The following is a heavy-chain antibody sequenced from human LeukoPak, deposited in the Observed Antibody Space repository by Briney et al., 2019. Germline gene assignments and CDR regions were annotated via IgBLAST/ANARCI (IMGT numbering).Heavy chain of an antibody. CDR2: ISTYNGNT. V-gene: IGHV1-18*01. J-gene: IGHJ4*02. CDR3: GRALLGGSDIYTPFSY. Sequence: GASVKVSCKASGYTFTSYGVNWVRQAPGQGLEWVGWISTYNGNTNYAPNIQDRVTMTTDTSTSTAYMELRSLRSDDTAVYYCGRALLGGSDIYTPFSYWGQGTLVTVSS. CDR1: GYTFTSYG. D-gene: IGHD3-10*01.